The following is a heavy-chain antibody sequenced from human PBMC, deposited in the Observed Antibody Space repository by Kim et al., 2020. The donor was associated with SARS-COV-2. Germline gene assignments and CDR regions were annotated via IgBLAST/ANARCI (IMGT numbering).Heavy chain of an antibody. CDR1: GGSISSGSYF. V-gene: IGHV4-39*01. Sequence: SETLSLTCTVSGGSISSGSYFWGWIRQPPGKGLEWIGSIYYSGSTYYTPSLKSRVTISVDTSKNQFTLRLSSVTAADTAVYYCASSNSEYQLLYGFDYWG. CDR3: ASSNSEYQLLYGFDY. CDR2: IYYSGST. D-gene: IGHD2-2*02. J-gene: IGHJ4*01.